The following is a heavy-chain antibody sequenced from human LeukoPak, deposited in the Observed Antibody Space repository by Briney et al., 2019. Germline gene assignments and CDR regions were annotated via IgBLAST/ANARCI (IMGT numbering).Heavy chain of an antibody. D-gene: IGHD4-17*01. Sequence: GRSLRLSCAASGFTFSDYYMSWIRQAPGKGLEWVPYISSSGSTIYYADSVKGRFTISRDNAKNSLYLQMNSLRAEDTAVYYCARETVTFYYYGMDVWGQGTTVTVSS. V-gene: IGHV3-11*01. J-gene: IGHJ6*02. CDR1: GFTFSDYY. CDR3: ARETVTFYYYGMDV. CDR2: ISSSGSTI.